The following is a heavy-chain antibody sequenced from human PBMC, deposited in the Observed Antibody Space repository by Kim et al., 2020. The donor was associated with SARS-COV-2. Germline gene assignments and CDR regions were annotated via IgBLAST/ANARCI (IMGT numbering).Heavy chain of an antibody. J-gene: IGHJ4*02. CDR3: ARDTPHLNYYGSGSYYMGPPIN. V-gene: IGHV7-4-1*02. Sequence: ASVKVSCKASGYTFTSYAMNWVRQAPGQGLEWMGWINTNTGNPTYAQGFTGRFVFSLDTSVSTAYLQISSLKAEDTAVYYCARDTPHLNYYGSGSYYMGPPINWGQGTLVTVSS. CDR2: INTNTGNP. CDR1: GYTFTSYA. D-gene: IGHD3-10*01.